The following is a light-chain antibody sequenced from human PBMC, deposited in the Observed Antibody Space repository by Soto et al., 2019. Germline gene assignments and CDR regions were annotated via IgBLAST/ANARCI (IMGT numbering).Light chain of an antibody. CDR1: SSDVGAYGY. V-gene: IGLV2-14*01. J-gene: IGLJ1*01. CDR3: TEYTNSENLV. CDR2: EVF. Sequence: SSLTHASSLSVSPGHCITISCTGTSSDVGAYGYVSWYQQHPGKVPKLLLYEVFYRPSGVSSRFSGSQSGNTASLTISGLKDEDEDDYYCTEYTNSENLVFGNGKKVNVL.